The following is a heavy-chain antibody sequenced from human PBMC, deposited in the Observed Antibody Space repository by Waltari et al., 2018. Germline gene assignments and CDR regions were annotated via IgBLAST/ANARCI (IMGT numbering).Heavy chain of an antibody. Sequence: QVQVVQSGAEVRKPGASVKISCKASGYTFTSHDIHWVRQATGQGLEWMGWMNPSDGRTGYAQSLQGRVTMTRNTSIDTAYMELTSLKSEDTAVYYCATSSNFDYWGQGTLVTVSS. V-gene: IGHV1-8*01. CDR3: ATSSNFDY. CDR2: MNPSDGRT. CDR1: GYTFTSHD. J-gene: IGHJ4*02.